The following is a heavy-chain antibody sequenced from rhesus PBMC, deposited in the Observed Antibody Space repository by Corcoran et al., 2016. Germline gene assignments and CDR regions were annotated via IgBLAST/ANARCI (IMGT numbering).Heavy chain of an antibody. CDR2: IYGSRSST. V-gene: IGHV4-169*02. D-gene: IGHD6-25*01. J-gene: IGHJ2*01. Sequence: QLQLQESGPGLVKPSETLSVTCADSGGSISSSYWSWIRQAPGKGLEGIGYIYGSRSSTSFNPSLKGRVTLSVDTSKNQLCLKLRSVSAADTAVYYCASGYSGSWKHYWYFDLWGPSTPITISS. CDR3: ASGYSGSWKHYWYFDL. CDR1: GGSISSSY.